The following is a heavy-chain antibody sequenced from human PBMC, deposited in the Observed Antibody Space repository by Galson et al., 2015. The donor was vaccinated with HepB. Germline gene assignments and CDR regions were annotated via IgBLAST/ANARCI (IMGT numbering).Heavy chain of an antibody. CDR3: VRSGDFSGYSSR. D-gene: IGHD6-13*01. Sequence: LRLSCAASGFTFSGSAIHWVRQASGRGPEWIGHIRSKATNYAALYAPSLKGRFTISRDDSKNMAYLHMRSLKTDDTAVYYCVRSGDFSGYSSRWGQGTLVTVSS. J-gene: IGHJ4*02. V-gene: IGHV3-73*01. CDR1: GFTFSGSA. CDR2: IRSKATNYAA.